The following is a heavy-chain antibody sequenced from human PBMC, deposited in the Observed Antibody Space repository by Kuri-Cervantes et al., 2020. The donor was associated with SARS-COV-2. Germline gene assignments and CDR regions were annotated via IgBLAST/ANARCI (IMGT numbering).Heavy chain of an antibody. D-gene: IGHD3-9*01. V-gene: IGHV2-70*04. CDR3: AQMSPRLVIYYYGMDG. Sequence: SGPTLVKPTQTLTLTCTFSGFSLSTSGMRVSWIRQHPGKALEWLARIDWDDDKYYSTSLKTRLSISKDTSKNQVVLTMTNMDPVDTATYYCAQMSPRLVIYYYGMDGWGQGTTVTVSS. CDR1: GFSLSTSGMR. CDR2: IDWDDDK. J-gene: IGHJ6*02.